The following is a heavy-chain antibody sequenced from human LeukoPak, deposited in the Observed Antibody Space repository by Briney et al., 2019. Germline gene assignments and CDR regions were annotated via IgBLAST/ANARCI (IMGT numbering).Heavy chain of an antibody. Sequence: SETLSLTCTVSGGSISSSSYYWGWIRQPPGKGLEWIAYIYYSGSTNYNPSLKSRITISVDTSKNQFSLKLSSVTAADTAVYYCARVYYSNSYDYWYFDLWGRGTLVTVSS. D-gene: IGHD6-13*01. CDR1: GGSISSSSYY. V-gene: IGHV4-61*05. CDR2: IYYSGST. CDR3: ARVYYSNSYDYWYFDL. J-gene: IGHJ2*01.